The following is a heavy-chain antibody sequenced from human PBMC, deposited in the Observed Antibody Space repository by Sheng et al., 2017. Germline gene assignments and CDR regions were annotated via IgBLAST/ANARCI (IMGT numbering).Heavy chain of an antibody. D-gene: IGHD3-22*01. CDR3: ARVARVHSNGYYYDLQYYGM. V-gene: IGHV3-74*01. J-gene: IGHJ6*01. Sequence: EVQLVESGGGLVQPGGSLRLSCTASGFTFSNYWMHWVRQAPGKGLVWVSRINSDGSSTNYADSVKGRFTISRDNAKNTLYLQMNNLRAEDMAVYYCARVARVHSNGYYYDLQYYGM. CDR2: INSDGSST. CDR1: GFTFSNYW.